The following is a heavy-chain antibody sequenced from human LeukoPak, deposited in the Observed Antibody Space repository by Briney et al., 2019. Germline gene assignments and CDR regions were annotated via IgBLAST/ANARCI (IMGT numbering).Heavy chain of an antibody. Sequence: PSETLSLTCTVSGGSISSYYWSWIRQPPGKGLEWIGYIYYSGSTNYNPSLKSRVTISVDTSKNQFSLKLSSVTAADTAVYYCARDGGSYLYAFDIWGQGTMVTVSS. CDR3: ARDGGSYLYAFDI. CDR2: IYYSGST. CDR1: GGSISSYY. J-gene: IGHJ3*02. V-gene: IGHV4-59*01. D-gene: IGHD1-26*01.